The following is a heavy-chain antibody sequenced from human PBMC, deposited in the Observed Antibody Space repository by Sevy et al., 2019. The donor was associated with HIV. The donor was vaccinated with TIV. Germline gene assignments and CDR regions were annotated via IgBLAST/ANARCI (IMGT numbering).Heavy chain of an antibody. CDR3: AKDSSTWSIDY. J-gene: IGHJ4*02. CDR1: GFTVNDKY. CDR2: IFSSGST. V-gene: IGHV3-66*02. Sequence: GGSLRLSCAISGFTVNDKYIIWVRQAPGKGLEWVSVIFSSGSTYYADSAKGRFTISRDNSKNTVYLQMNSVRAEDTAVYFCAKDSSTWSIDYWGQGSLVTVSS. D-gene: IGHD6-13*01.